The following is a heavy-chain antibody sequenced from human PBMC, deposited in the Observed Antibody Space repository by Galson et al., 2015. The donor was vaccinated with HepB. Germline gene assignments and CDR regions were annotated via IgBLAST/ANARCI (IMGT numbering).Heavy chain of an antibody. CDR3: ARLGASSSWYNRNWFDP. D-gene: IGHD6-13*01. J-gene: IGHJ5*02. CDR2: IDPSDSYT. CDR1: GYSFTSYW. Sequence: QSGAEVTKPGESLRISCKGSGYSFTSYWISWVRQMPGKGLEWMGRIDPSDSYTNYSPSFQGHVTISADKSISTAYLQWSSLKASDTAMYYCARLGASSSWYNRNWFDPWGQGTLVTVSS. V-gene: IGHV5-10-1*01.